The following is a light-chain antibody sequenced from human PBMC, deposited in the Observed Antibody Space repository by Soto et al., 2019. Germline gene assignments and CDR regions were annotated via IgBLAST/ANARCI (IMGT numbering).Light chain of an antibody. CDR2: GGS. Sequence: SLATLSVYPGERATLSCRASQSVSSNLAWYQQKPGQAPRLLIYGGSSRATGIPVRFSGSGSETDFTLTITRLEPEDFAVYYCLQYSSSRRFGQGTMVDI. V-gene: IGKV3-20*01. CDR1: QSVSSN. CDR3: LQYSSSRR. J-gene: IGKJ1*01.